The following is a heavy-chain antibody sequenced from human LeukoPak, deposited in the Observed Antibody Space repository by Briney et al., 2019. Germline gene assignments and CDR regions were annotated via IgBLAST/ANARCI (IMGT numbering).Heavy chain of an antibody. V-gene: IGHV3-30*02. D-gene: IGHD5-18*01. CDR2: IRYDGSNK. CDR1: GFTFSSYG. J-gene: IGHJ4*02. CDR3: AKIKWIQLRGTFDY. Sequence: GGSLRLSCAASGFTFSSYGMHWVRQAPGKGLEWVAFIRYDGSNKYYADSVKGRFTISRDNSKNTLYLQMNSLRAEDTAVYYCAKIKWIQLRGTFDYWGQGTLVTVSS.